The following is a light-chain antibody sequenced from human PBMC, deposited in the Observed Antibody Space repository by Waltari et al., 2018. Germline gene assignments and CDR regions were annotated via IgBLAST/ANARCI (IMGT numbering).Light chain of an antibody. V-gene: IGKV1-12*01. CDR2: GAS. J-gene: IGKJ1*01. Sequence: DTQMTQSPSSVSASVGDRVTIPCRAGQGISTWLVWYQQNPGKGPKVLIYGASTLLTGVPSRFSGSGSGTEFTLTISGLQPEDFATYFCQQGNSFPPTFGQGTRVEV. CDR1: QGISTW. CDR3: QQGNSFPPT.